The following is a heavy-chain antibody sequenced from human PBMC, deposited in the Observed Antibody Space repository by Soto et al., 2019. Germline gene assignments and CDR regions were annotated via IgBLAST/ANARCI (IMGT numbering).Heavy chain of an antibody. D-gene: IGHD3-9*01. CDR2: ISAYNGNT. Sequence: ASVKVSCKASGYTFTSYGISWVRQAPGQGLEWMGWISAYNGNTNYAQKLQGRVTMTTDTSTSTAYMELRSLRSDDTAVYYCARVLRYFDWSSVGGYFDSWGQGTLVTVSS. J-gene: IGHJ4*02. CDR3: ARVLRYFDWSSVGGYFDS. CDR1: GYTFTSYG. V-gene: IGHV1-18*01.